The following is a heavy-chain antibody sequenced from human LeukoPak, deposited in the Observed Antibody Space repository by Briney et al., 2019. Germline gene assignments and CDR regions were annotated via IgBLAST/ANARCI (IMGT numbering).Heavy chain of an antibody. CDR2: ISAYNGNT. CDR1: GYTFTSYA. Sequence: GASVKVCCKASGYTFTSYAITWVRQAPGQGLEWMGWISAYNGNTNYAQNLQGRVTMTTDTSTHTAYMDLRSLRSDDTAVYYCARGFCSGGSCYSGAFDIWGQGTMVTVSS. J-gene: IGHJ3*02. V-gene: IGHV1-18*01. CDR3: ARGFCSGGSCYSGAFDI. D-gene: IGHD2-15*01.